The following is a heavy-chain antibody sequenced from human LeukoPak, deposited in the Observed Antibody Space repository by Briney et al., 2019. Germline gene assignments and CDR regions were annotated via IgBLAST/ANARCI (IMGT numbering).Heavy chain of an antibody. Sequence: PGGSLRLSCAASGFTFSSYGMHWVRQAPGKGLEWVAVISYDGSNKYYADSVKGRFTISRDNAKNTLYLQMNSLRVEDTAMYYCARDLPTGNSTSDAFDIWGRGTMVTVSS. CDR3: ARDLPTGNSTSDAFDI. V-gene: IGHV3-30*03. CDR1: GFTFSSYG. D-gene: IGHD2-2*01. J-gene: IGHJ3*02. CDR2: ISYDGSNK.